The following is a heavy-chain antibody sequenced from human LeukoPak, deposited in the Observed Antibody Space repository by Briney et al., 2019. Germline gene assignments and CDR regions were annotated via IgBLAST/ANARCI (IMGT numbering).Heavy chain of an antibody. CDR3: ARSQGPYDY. CDR1: EFSVGSNY. J-gene: IGHJ4*02. CDR2: IYSGGST. V-gene: IGHV3-66*01. Sequence: PGGSLRLSCAASEFSVGSNYMTWVRQAPGKGLEWVSLIYSGGSTYYADSVKGRFTISRDNAKNTLYLQLNSLRAEDTAIYYCARSQGPYDYWGQGTLVTVSS.